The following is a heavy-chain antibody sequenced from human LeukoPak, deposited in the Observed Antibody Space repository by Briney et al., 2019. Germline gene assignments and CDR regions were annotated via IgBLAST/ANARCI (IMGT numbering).Heavy chain of an antibody. J-gene: IGHJ1*01. Sequence: GASVKVSCKASGYTFAGHYMHWVRQAPGQGLEWMGWINPSNGDPGYAQKFQGRVTMTRDTSISTAYMDLSRLTSDDTAIYYCATGEKGTSSWNELQHWGQGTLVTVSS. D-gene: IGHD6-6*01. CDR1: GYTFAGHY. CDR3: ATGEKGTSSWNELQH. CDR2: INPSNGDP. V-gene: IGHV1-2*02.